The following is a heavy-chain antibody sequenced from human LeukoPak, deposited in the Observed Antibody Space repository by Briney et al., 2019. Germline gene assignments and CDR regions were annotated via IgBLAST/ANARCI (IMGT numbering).Heavy chain of an antibody. J-gene: IGHJ6*02. Sequence: GESLRLSCAVSAFTFRYYCMNGVRKPHATGIEWDWFIGDIYNGESTDWTTSEQGRFTISRNDIKSVAFLHRKSLKMEDTVVLYNYVMDVWGHGTTVTVSS. CDR1: AFTFRYYC. V-gene: IGHV3-22*01. CDR3: YVMDV. CDR2: IGDIYNGEST.